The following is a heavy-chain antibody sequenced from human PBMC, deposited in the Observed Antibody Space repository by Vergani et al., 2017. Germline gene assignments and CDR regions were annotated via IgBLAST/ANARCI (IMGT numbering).Heavy chain of an antibody. CDR2: IYYTGST. CDR3: ARAPYYYDSSGYYYPPLFDY. D-gene: IGHD3-22*01. V-gene: IGHV4-59*12. Sequence: QVQLQESGPGLVKPSQTLSLTCTVSGGSISTYYWSWIRQPPGKGLEWIGYIYYTGSTNYNPSLKSRVTISVDRSKNQFSLKLSSVTAADTAVYYCARAPYYYDSSGYYYPPLFDYWGQGTLVTVSS. CDR1: GGSISTYY. J-gene: IGHJ4*02.